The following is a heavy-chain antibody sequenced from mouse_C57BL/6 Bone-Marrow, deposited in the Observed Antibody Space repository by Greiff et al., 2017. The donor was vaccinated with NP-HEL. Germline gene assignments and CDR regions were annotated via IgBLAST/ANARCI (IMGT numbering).Heavy chain of an antibody. D-gene: IGHD1-1*01. J-gene: IGHJ3*01. CDR3: ARSYYGSSSTFAY. Sequence: QVQLQQSGAELVRPGASVKLSCKASGYTFTDYYINWVKQRPGQGLEWIARIYPGSGNTYYNEKFKGKATLTAEKSSSTAYMQLSSLTSEDSAVYFCARSYYGSSSTFAYCGQGTLVTVSA. CDR1: GYTFTDYY. CDR2: IYPGSGNT. V-gene: IGHV1-76*01.